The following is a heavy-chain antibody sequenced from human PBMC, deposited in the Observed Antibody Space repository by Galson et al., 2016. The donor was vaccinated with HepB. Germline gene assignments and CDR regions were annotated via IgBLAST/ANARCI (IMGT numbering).Heavy chain of an antibody. J-gene: IGHJ5*02. V-gene: IGHV1-2*02. CDR2: INPNGGAT. Sequence: SCKASGYTFRDYYMHWVRLAPGQGFEWMGWINPNGGATKYAQKFQGRVTMTRDTSSSTAYLELSRLRSDDTAVYYCARDRADYYDDSGYPYNCFDPWGQGTLVTVSS. CDR3: ARDRADYYDDSGYPYNCFDP. CDR1: GYTFRDYY. D-gene: IGHD3-22*01.